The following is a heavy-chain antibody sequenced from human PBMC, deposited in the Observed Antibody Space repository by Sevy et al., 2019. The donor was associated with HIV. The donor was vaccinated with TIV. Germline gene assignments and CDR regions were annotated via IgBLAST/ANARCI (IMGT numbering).Heavy chain of an antibody. Sequence: GGSLRLSCAASGFIFSDYYISWIRQAPGKGLEWVSSISSTSGSTIDYAESVKGRFTISRDNTKNSLSLQMNSLRVEDTAMYYCAREHWYYDSSGYAGLDYWGQGTLVTVSS. CDR2: ISSTSGSTI. CDR3: AREHWYYDSSGYAGLDY. D-gene: IGHD3-22*01. J-gene: IGHJ4*02. V-gene: IGHV3-11*01. CDR1: GFIFSDYY.